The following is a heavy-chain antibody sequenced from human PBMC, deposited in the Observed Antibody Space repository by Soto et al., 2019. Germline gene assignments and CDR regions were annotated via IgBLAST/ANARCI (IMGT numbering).Heavy chain of an antibody. V-gene: IGHV1-18*04. J-gene: IGHJ6*02. Sequence: ASVKVSCKASGYTFTSYGISWVRQAPGQGLEWMGWISAYNGNTNYAQKLQGRVTMTTDTSTSTAYMELRSLRSDDTAVYYCARFYGSATRHYGMDVWGQGTTVTVSS. D-gene: IGHD3-10*01. CDR2: ISAYNGNT. CDR3: ARFYGSATRHYGMDV. CDR1: GYTFTSYG.